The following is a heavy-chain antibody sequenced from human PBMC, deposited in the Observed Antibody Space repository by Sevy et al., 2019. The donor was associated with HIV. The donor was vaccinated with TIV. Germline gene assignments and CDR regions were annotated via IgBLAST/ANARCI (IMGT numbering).Heavy chain of an antibody. CDR2: IKQDGSEK. CDR3: ARDRDSYGLDY. V-gene: IGHV3-7*01. D-gene: IGHD5-18*01. Sequence: GGSLRLSCAASEFTFSSYWMSWVRQAPGKGLEWVANIKQDGSEKYYVDSVKGRFTISRDNAKNSLYLQMNSLRAEDTAVYYCARDRDSYGLDYWGQGTLVTVSS. J-gene: IGHJ4*02. CDR1: EFTFSSYW.